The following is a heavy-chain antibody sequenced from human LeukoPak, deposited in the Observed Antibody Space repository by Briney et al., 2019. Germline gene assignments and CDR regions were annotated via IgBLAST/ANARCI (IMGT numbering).Heavy chain of an antibody. CDR3: AARYYYDSSGYSGALDY. J-gene: IGHJ4*02. D-gene: IGHD3-22*01. CDR2: ISGSGGST. Sequence: GGSLRLSCAASGFIFSSYAMSWVRQAPGRGLEWVSAISGSGGSTYYADSVKGRFTISRDNYKNKMNLQMNSLRAEDTAVYYCAARYYYDSSGYSGALDYWGQGTLVTVSS. CDR1: GFIFSSYA. V-gene: IGHV3-23*01.